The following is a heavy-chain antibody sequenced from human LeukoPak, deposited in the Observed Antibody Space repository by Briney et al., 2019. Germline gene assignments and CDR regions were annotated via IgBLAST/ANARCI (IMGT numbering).Heavy chain of an antibody. D-gene: IGHD3-22*01. CDR3: ARELNYYDSSGYFDY. J-gene: IGHJ4*02. Sequence: GGSLRLSCAASGVTFSNYGMHWVRQAPGKGLEGVAVIWYDGSNKYYADSVKGRFIISRDNSKTTLYLQMNSLRAEDAAVYYCARELNYYDSSGYFDYWGQGTLVTVSS. V-gene: IGHV3-33*01. CDR2: IWYDGSNK. CDR1: GVTFSNYG.